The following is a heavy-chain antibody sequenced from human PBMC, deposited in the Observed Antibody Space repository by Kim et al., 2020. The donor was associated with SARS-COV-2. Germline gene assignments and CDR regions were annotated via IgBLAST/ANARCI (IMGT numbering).Heavy chain of an antibody. J-gene: IGHJ4*02. CDR2: IYYSGST. CDR3: ARHKNGPWSGPNFDY. D-gene: IGHD3-3*01. Sequence: SETLSLTCTVSGGSISSYYWSWIRQPPGKGLEWIGYIYYSGSTNYNPSLKSRVTISVDTSKNQFSLKLSSVTAADTAVYYCARHKNGPWSGPNFDYWGQGTLVTVSS. V-gene: IGHV4-59*08. CDR1: GGSISSYY.